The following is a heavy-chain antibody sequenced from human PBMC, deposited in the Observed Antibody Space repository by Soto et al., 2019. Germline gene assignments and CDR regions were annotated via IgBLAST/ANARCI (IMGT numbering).Heavy chain of an antibody. CDR3: ARGIAAPKNYYYYYGMDV. D-gene: IGHD6-6*01. J-gene: IGHJ6*02. V-gene: IGHV3-74*01. Sequence: GSLRLSCAASGFTFSSYWMHWVRQAPGKGLVWVSRINSDGSSTSYADSVKGRFTISRDNAKNTLYLQMNSLRAEDTAVYYCARGIAAPKNYYYYYGMDVWGQGTTVTVSS. CDR2: INSDGSST. CDR1: GFTFSSYW.